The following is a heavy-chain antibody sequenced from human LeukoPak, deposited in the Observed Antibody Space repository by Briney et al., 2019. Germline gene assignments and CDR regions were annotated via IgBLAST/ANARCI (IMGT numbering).Heavy chain of an antibody. J-gene: IGHJ4*02. D-gene: IGHD3-22*01. Sequence: SVKVSCKASGGTFSSYAISWVRQAPGQGLELMGRIIPIFGTANYAQKFQGRVTITTDESTSTAYMELSSLRSEDTAVYYCARVAQIRSSGYSFDYWGQGTQVTVSS. CDR3: ARVAQIRSSGYSFDY. V-gene: IGHV1-69*05. CDR2: IIPIFGTA. CDR1: GGTFSSYA.